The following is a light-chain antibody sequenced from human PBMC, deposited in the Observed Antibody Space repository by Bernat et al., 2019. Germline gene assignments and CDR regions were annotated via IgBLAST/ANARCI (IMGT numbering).Light chain of an antibody. V-gene: IGLV1-47*02. CDR2: SNN. Sequence: QSVLTQPPSASGTPGQRVTISCSGSSSNIGSNSVYWYQELPGTAPKLLIYSNNKRPSGVPDRFSGSKSGTSASLAISGLRSEDETDYYCAVWDESLSAWVFGGGTKLTVL. CDR1: SSNIGSNS. J-gene: IGLJ3*02. CDR3: AVWDESLSAWV.